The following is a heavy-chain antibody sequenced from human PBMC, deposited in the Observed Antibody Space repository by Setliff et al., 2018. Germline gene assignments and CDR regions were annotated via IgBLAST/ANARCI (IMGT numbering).Heavy chain of an antibody. CDR2: INHSGST. CDR1: GGSFSGYY. V-gene: IGHV4-34*01. CDR3: ARGGGSYYYYMDV. D-gene: IGHD3-16*01. Sequence: SETLSLTCAVYGGSFSGYYWSWIRQPPGKGLEWIGEINHSGSTNYNPSLKSRVTISVDTSKNQFSLKLSSVTAADTAVYYCARGGGSYYYYMDVWGKGTTVTVSS. J-gene: IGHJ6*03.